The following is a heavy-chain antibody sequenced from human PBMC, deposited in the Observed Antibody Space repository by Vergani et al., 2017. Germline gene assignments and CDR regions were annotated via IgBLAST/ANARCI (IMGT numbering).Heavy chain of an antibody. CDR1: GGTFSSYA. CDR3: AREWSRYSGYDLTPFDY. D-gene: IGHD5-12*01. J-gene: IGHJ4*02. CDR2: IIPILGIA. Sequence: QVQLVQSGAEVKKPGSSVKVSCKASGGTFSSYAISWVRQAPGQGLEWMGGIIPILGIANYAQKFQGRVTITADKSTSTAYMELSSLRSEDTAVYYCAREWSRYSGYDLTPFDYWGQGTLVTVSS. V-gene: IGHV1-69*09.